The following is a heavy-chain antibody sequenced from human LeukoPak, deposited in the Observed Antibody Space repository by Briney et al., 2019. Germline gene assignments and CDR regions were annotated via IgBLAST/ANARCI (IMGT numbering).Heavy chain of an antibody. CDR2: IYYSGST. J-gene: IGHJ4*02. Sequence: SETLSLTCTVSGGSISSYYWSWIRQPPGKGLEWIGYIYYSGSTNYNPSLKSRVTISVDTSKNQFSLKLSSVTAADTAVYYCARHGRGGNPVDWGQGTLVTVPS. D-gene: IGHD4-23*01. CDR1: GGSISSYY. V-gene: IGHV4-59*08. CDR3: ARHGRGGNPVD.